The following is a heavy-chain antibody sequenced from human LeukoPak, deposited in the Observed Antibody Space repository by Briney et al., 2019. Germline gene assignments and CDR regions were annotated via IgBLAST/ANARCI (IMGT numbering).Heavy chain of an antibody. Sequence: PSQTLSLTCTVSGGSISSGVYYWSWIRQHPGKGLEWIGYIYYSGSTCSNPSLKSRLTMSVDISKNQFSLRLSSVTAADTAVYYCARGVKGLRGAFDIWGQGTMVTVSS. CDR1: GGSISSGVYY. V-gene: IGHV4-31*03. J-gene: IGHJ3*02. CDR2: IYYSGST. D-gene: IGHD3-10*01. CDR3: ARGVKGLRGAFDI.